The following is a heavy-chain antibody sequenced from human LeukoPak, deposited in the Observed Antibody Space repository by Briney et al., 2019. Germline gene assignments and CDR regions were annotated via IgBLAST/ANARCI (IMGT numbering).Heavy chain of an antibody. D-gene: IGHD2-2*02. CDR1: GYTFTNYD. V-gene: IGHV1-8*01. CDR3: ARGTPYCSSSSCYNY. J-gene: IGHJ4*02. Sequence: ASVKVSCKASGYTFTNYDINWLRQAPGQGLEWMGRMNPNSGNTGYAQKFQGRVTMTRDTSITTAYLDLGSLKSEDTAVYYCARGTPYCSSSSCYNYWGQGTLVTVSS. CDR2: MNPNSGNT.